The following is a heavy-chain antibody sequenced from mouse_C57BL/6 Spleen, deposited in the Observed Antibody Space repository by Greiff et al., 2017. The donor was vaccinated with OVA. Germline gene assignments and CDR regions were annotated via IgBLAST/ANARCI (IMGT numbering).Heavy chain of an antibody. CDR1: GFSLSTSGMG. CDR2: LYWDDDK. V-gene: IGHV8-12*01. Sequence: QVTLKVSGPGILQSSPTLSLTCSFSGFSLSTSGMGVSWNRQPSGKGLEWLAHLYWDDDKRYNPSLKSRLPISKDTSRNQVFLKITSVDTADTATYYCARRGVYYGNSYYFDYWGQGTTLTVSS. J-gene: IGHJ2*01. D-gene: IGHD2-1*01. CDR3: ARRGVYYGNSYYFDY.